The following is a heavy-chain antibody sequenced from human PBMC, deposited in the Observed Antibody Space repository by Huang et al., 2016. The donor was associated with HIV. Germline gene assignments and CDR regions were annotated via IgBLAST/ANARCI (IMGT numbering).Heavy chain of an antibody. CDR1: GFTFNSYA. CDR2: ISGRGGNT. Sequence: EVQLLESGGGLVQPGGSLRLSCAASGFTFNSYAMIWVRQAPGKGLEWVSAISGRGGNTDSADAVKGRFTISRDNSKNTLFLQMSGLRAEDTAVYYCSRDDFWSGYSDYYGLDVWGQGTTVTVSS. CDR3: SRDDFWSGYSDYYGLDV. J-gene: IGHJ6*02. D-gene: IGHD3-3*01. V-gene: IGHV3-23*01.